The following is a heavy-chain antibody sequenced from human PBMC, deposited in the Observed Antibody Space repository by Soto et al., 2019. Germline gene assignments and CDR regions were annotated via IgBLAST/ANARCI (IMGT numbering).Heavy chain of an antibody. CDR2: IRQDGSEK. J-gene: IGHJ4*02. CDR1: GFTFSDYY. D-gene: IGHD2-2*01. CDR3: AREIVVARGASYFDY. Sequence: GGSLRLSCAASGFTFSDYYMMWVRQAPGKGLEWVGNIRQDGSEKNYVDSVKGRFTISRDNAKNSLYLQMNSLRAEDTAVYYCAREIVVARGASYFDYWGPGTLVTVSS. V-gene: IGHV3-7*04.